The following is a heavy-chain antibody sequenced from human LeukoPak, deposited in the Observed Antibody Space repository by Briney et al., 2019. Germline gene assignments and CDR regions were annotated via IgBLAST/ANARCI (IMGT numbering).Heavy chain of an antibody. CDR2: IYSGGYT. CDR1: GFTVSSNY. V-gene: IGHV3-53*01. Sequence: PGGSLRLSCAASGFTVSSNYMSWVRQAPGKGLEWVSVIYSGGYTYYADSVKGRFSISRDNSKNTLYLQMNSLRVEDMAVYYCARSSSGWSYLFDYWGQGTLVTVSS. CDR3: ARSSSGWSYLFDY. D-gene: IGHD6-19*01. J-gene: IGHJ4*02.